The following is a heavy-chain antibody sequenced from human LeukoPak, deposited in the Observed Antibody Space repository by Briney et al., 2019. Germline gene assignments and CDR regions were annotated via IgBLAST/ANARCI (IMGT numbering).Heavy chain of an antibody. CDR2: IYYSGST. V-gene: IGHV4-59*01. J-gene: IGHJ4*02. CDR1: GGSISSYY. D-gene: IGHD5-18*01. Sequence: SETLSLTCTVSGGSISSYYWSWIRQPPGKGLEWFGYIYYSGSTNYNPSLKSRVTISVDTSKNQFSLKLSSVTAADTAVYYCARGAKSNTAMVYFDYWGQGTLVTVSS. CDR3: ARGAKSNTAMVYFDY.